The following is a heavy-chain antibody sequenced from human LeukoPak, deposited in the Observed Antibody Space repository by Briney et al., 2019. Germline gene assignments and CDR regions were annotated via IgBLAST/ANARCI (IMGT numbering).Heavy chain of an antibody. Sequence: PAGKGLEWIGRIFTSGSTNYNPSLKSRVTISVDTSKNQFSLKLSSVTAADTAVYYCARAYTIFGVVDYWGQGTLVTVSS. D-gene: IGHD3-3*01. V-gene: IGHV4-4*07. CDR2: IFTSGST. CDR3: ARAYTIFGVVDY. J-gene: IGHJ4*02.